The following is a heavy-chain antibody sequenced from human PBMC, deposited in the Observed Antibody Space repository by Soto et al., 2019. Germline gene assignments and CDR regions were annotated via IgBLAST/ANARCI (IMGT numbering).Heavy chain of an antibody. V-gene: IGHV4-31*03. CDR2: IYYSGST. J-gene: IGHJ4*02. Sequence: SETLSLTCTVSGGSISSGGYYWSWIRQHPGKGLEWIGYIYYSGSTYYNPSLKSRVTISVDTSKNQFSLKLSSVTAADTAVYYCAKVRPTYCSNSSGLYSFDYWGQGTLVTVSS. CDR1: GGSISSGGYY. CDR3: AKVRPTYCSNSSGLYSFDY. D-gene: IGHD6-19*01.